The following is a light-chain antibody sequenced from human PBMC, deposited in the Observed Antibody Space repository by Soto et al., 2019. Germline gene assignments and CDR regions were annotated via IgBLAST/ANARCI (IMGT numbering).Light chain of an antibody. J-gene: IGKJ5*01. Sequence: DIQLTQSPSFLSTSVGDRVTITCRASQAIRTYLAWYQQKPGRAPKLLIYSASTLQSGVPSRFSGSGSGTEFTLTISSLQPEDFATYSCQHLHSYPITFGQGTRLENK. V-gene: IGKV1-9*01. CDR3: QHLHSYPIT. CDR2: SAS. CDR1: QAIRTY.